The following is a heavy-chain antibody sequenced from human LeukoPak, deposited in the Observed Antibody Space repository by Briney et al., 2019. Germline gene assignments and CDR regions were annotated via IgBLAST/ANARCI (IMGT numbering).Heavy chain of an antibody. D-gene: IGHD3-10*02. CDR3: AELGITMIGGV. CDR1: GFTFSNYY. CDR2: ISSSGSTI. J-gene: IGHJ6*04. V-gene: IGHV3-11*04. Sequence: GGSLRLSCAASGFTFSNYYMSWVRQAPGRGLEWVSYISSSGSTIYYADSVKGRFTISRDNAKNSLYLQMNSLRAEDTAVYYCAELGITMIGGVWGKGTTVTISS.